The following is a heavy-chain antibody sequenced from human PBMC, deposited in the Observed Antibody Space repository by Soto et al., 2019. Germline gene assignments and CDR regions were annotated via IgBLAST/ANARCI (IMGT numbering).Heavy chain of an antibody. CDR3: AGEGQVGATLFGWFDP. D-gene: IGHD1-26*01. CDR2: IYDTGISGYTPST. CDR1: GGSITSSY. J-gene: IGHJ5*02. Sequence: SETLSLTCTVSGGSITSSYWSWIRRPPGKGLEWIAYIYDTGISGYTPSTSYNPSLKSRVTISVDTSKNQFSLKLSSVTAADTAVYYCAGEGQVGATLFGWFDPWGQGTLVTVSS. V-gene: IGHV4-59*01.